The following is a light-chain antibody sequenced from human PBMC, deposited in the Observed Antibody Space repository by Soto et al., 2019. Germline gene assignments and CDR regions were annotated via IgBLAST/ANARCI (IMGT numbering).Light chain of an antibody. V-gene: IGLV2-14*01. CDR1: SSDVGGYNY. J-gene: IGLJ3*02. CDR2: EVN. Sequence: QSALTQPASVSGSPGQSITISCTGTSSDVGGYNYVSWYQQHPGKAPKLMIYEVNNRPSGVSNRFSGSKSGNTASLTISGLQAEDEADYYCSSYTRSSTRVFGGGTKLTVL. CDR3: SSYTRSSTRV.